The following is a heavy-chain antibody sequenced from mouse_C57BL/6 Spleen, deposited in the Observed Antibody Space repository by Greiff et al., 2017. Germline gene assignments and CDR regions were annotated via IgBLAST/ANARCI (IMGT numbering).Heavy chain of an antibody. CDR3: ARELYAMDY. CDR2: ISSGSGTT. Sequence: EVQLVESGGGLVKPGGSLKLSCAASGFTFSDYGMHWVRQAPGKGLEWVAYISSGSGTTYYAATVKGRFTISRDNAKNTLFLQMTSLRSEDTAVCYCARELYAMDYWGQGTSVTVSS. CDR1: GFTFSDYG. V-gene: IGHV5-17*01. J-gene: IGHJ4*01.